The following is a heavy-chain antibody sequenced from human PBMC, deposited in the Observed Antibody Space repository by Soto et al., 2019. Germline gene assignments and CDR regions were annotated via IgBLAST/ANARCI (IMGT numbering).Heavy chain of an antibody. J-gene: IGHJ4*02. CDR3: ATGRVYFGSEY. D-gene: IGHD3-10*01. Sequence: QVQLQESGPGLVKPLETLSLTCTVPGGSITSYYWSWVRQPPGKGLDYNGNSNYNPSLKSRLTISLAPYKNQLPLMLSSVTAADSAVYCCATGRVYFGSEYWGQGALVTVSS. CDR2: YNGNS. CDR1: GGSITSYY. V-gene: IGHV4-59*01.